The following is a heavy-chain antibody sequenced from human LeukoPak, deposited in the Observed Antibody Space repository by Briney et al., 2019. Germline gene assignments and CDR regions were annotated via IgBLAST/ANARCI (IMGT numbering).Heavy chain of an antibody. Sequence: GGSLRLSCAASGFTVSSNYMSWVRQAPGKGLEWASVIYSGGSTYYADSVKGRFTISRDNSKNTLYLQMNSLRAEDTAVYYCARDNQLLWFAFDIWGQGTMVTVSS. CDR2: IYSGGST. CDR1: GFTVSSNY. V-gene: IGHV3-66*01. CDR3: ARDNQLLWFAFDI. J-gene: IGHJ3*02. D-gene: IGHD2-2*01.